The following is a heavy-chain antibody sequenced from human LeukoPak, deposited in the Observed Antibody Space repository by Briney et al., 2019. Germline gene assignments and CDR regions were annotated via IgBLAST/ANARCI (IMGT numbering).Heavy chain of an antibody. V-gene: IGHV3-15*01. CDR1: GFTLCNVW. J-gene: IGHJ4*02. CDR2: IKSKTDGGTT. D-gene: IGHD3-10*01. Sequence: KAGGSLSLSCAASGFTLCNVWMIWLRQAPGKGLEWVGRIKSKTDGGTTDYAAPVKGRFTISRDDSKNTLYLQMNSLKTEDTAVYYCTTDWSPLIWLGDLTIVYWGQGRLVTVSP. CDR3: TTDWSPLIWLGDLTIVY.